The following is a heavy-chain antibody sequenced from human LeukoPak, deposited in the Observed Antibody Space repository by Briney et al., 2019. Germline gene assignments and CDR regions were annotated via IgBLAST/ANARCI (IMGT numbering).Heavy chain of an antibody. J-gene: IGHJ4*02. CDR2: ISGSGGST. V-gene: IGHV3-23*01. Sequence: GSLRLSCAASGFTFSSYAMSWVRQAPGKGLEWVSAISGSGGSTYYADSVKGRFTISRDNSKNTLYLQMNSLRAEDTAVYYCAKGRGRSIVVVPAVPLDYWGQGSLVTVSS. CDR1: GFTFSSYA. D-gene: IGHD2-2*01. CDR3: AKGRGRSIVVVPAVPLDY.